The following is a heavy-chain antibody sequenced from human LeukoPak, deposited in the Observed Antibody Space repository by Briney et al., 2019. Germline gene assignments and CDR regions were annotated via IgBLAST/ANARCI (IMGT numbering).Heavy chain of an antibody. Sequence: GGSLRLSCAASGFTVSSNYMSWVRQAPGKGLEWVSSISSSSSYLYYADSVKGRFTISRDNAKNSLYLQMNSLRAEDTAVYYCATVRPGSWSYYFDYWGQGTLVTVSS. CDR1: GFTVSSNY. CDR3: ATVRPGSWSYYFDY. D-gene: IGHD6-13*01. CDR2: ISSSSSYL. J-gene: IGHJ4*02. V-gene: IGHV3-21*01.